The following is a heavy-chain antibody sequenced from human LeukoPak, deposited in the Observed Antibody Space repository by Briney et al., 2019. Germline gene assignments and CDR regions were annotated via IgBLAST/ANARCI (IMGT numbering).Heavy chain of an antibody. V-gene: IGHV4-34*01. J-gene: IGHJ3*02. CDR2: INHSGST. CDR1: GGSFSGYY. Sequence: PSETLSLTCAVYGGSFSGYYWSWIRQPPGKGLEWIGEINHSGSTNYNPSLKSRVTISVDTSKNQFSLKLSSVTAADTAVYYCARGGRRPKGLNAFDIWGQGTMVTVSS. D-gene: IGHD6-6*01. CDR3: ARGGRRPKGLNAFDI.